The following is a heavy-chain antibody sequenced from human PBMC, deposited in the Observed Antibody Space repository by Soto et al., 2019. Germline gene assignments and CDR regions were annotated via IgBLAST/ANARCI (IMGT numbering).Heavy chain of an antibody. Sequence: EVQLVESGGGLVQPGRSLRLSCAASGFTFDDYAMHWVRQAPGKGLEWVSGISWNSGSIGFADSVEGRFTISRDNAKNSLYLQMNSLRGEDTALYYCAKGRDGYNLIRHFDDWGQGTLVTVSS. J-gene: IGHJ4*02. D-gene: IGHD5-12*01. CDR3: AKGRDGYNLIRHFDD. V-gene: IGHV3-9*01. CDR2: ISWNSGSI. CDR1: GFTFDDYA.